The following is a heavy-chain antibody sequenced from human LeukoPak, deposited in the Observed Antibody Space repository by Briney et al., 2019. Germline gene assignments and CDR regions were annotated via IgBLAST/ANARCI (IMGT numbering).Heavy chain of an antibody. Sequence: SETLSLTCTVSGGSISSYYWSWIRQPPGKGLEWIGYIYYSGSTNYNPSLKSQVTISVDTSKNQFSLKLSSVTAADTAVYYCARAITGTMGYYFDYWGQGTLVTVSS. V-gene: IGHV4-59*01. CDR2: IYYSGST. D-gene: IGHD1-20*01. J-gene: IGHJ4*02. CDR3: ARAITGTMGYYFDY. CDR1: GGSISSYY.